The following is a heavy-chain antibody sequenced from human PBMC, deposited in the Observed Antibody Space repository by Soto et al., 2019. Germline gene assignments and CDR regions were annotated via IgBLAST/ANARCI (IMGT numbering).Heavy chain of an antibody. Sequence: GGSLILSCVASGFTFDDYSLHWVRQTPEKGLEWVSSITWNSGSVFYADSVKGRFTISRDNAKNSLYLQMNGLRVEDTALYYCAKDNRGYENDAFNFWGQGTMATVSS. CDR3: AKDNRGYENDAFNF. J-gene: IGHJ3*01. CDR1: GFTFDDYS. CDR2: ITWNSGSV. D-gene: IGHD5-12*01. V-gene: IGHV3-9*01.